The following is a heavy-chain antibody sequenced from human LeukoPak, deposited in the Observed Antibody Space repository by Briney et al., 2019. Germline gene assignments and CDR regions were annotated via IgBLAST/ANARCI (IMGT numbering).Heavy chain of an antibody. D-gene: IGHD2-2*01. J-gene: IGHJ6*03. CDR3: ARWGLVAPGTYYYYYMDI. V-gene: IGHV1-18*01. CDR1: GYTFTSYG. CDR2: INAYNGNT. Sequence: GASVKVSCKASGYTFTSYGISWVRQAPGQGLEWMGWINAYNGNTYYGQKLQGRVTMTTDTYTSTAYMELRSLSSDDTAVYYCARWGLVAPGTYYYYYMDIWGKGTTVTVSS.